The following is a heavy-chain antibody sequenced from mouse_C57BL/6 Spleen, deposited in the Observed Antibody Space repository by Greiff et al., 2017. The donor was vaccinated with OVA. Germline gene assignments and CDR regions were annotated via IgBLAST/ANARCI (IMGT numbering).Heavy chain of an antibody. J-gene: IGHJ3*01. CDR2: IYPSDSET. Sequence: QVQLQQPGAELVRPGSSVKLSCKASGYTFTSYWMDWVKQRPGQGLEWIGNIYPSDSETHYNQKFKDKATLTVDQSSSTAYMQLSSLTSEDSAVYYCAREGDLLFAYWGQGTLVTVSA. CDR3: AREGDLLFAY. CDR1: GYTFTSYW. D-gene: IGHD2-1*01. V-gene: IGHV1-61*01.